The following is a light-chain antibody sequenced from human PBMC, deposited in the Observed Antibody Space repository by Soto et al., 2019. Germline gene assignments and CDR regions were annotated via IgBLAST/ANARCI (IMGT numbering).Light chain of an antibody. V-gene: IGLV2-8*01. Sequence: QSALTQPPSASGSPGQSVTISCTGTSSDVGGYNYVSWYQQHPGKAPKLMIYEVSKRPSGVPDRFSGSKSGNTASLTVSGLQAEDEGDYYCSSYAGSNHNWVFGGGTKLTVL. CDR3: SSYAGSNHNWV. CDR1: SSDVGGYNY. J-gene: IGLJ3*02. CDR2: EVS.